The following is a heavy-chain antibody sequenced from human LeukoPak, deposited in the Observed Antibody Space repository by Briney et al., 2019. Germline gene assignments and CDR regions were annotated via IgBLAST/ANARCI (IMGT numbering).Heavy chain of an antibody. CDR2: ISSSGSTI. CDR3: ARAYSGRYGLGYYYMDV. Sequence: PGGSLRLSCAASGFTFSSYEMNWVRQAPGKGLEWVSYISSSGSTIYYADSVKGRFTISRDNAKNSLYLQMNSLRAEDTAVYYCARAYSGRYGLGYYYMDVWGKGTTVTISS. CDR1: GFTFSSYE. J-gene: IGHJ6*03. V-gene: IGHV3-48*03. D-gene: IGHD1-26*01.